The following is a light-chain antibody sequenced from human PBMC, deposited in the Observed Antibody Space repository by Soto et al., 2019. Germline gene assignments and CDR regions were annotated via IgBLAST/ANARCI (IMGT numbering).Light chain of an antibody. CDR3: QQGSTWPWT. CDR1: QSVSSS. J-gene: IGKJ1*01. Sequence: EIVLTQSPATLSLSPGERATLSCRASQSVSSSLAWYQQKLGQAPRLLIYEASDRATGIPARFSGSGSGTEFTLIISSLEPEDFAVYYCQQGSTWPWTFGQGTKVEIK. CDR2: EAS. V-gene: IGKV3-11*01.